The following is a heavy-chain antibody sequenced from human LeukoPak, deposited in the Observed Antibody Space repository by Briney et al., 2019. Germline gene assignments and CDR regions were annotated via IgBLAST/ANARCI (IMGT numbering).Heavy chain of an antibody. V-gene: IGHV1-46*01. CDR3: ARQAVTTGWYFDS. CDR1: GYTFTSYY. D-gene: IGHD4-17*01. J-gene: IGHJ4*02. Sequence: ASVKVSCKASGYTFTSYYLHWVRQAPGQGLEWMGIFNPSDGRATYTQKFQGRVTITRDTSTSTVYMDLSSLRSDDTAVYYCARQAVTTGWYFDSWGQGTLVAVSS. CDR2: FNPSDGRA.